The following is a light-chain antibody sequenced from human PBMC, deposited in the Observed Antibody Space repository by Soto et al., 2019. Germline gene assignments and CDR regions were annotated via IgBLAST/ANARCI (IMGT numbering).Light chain of an antibody. J-gene: IGLJ1*01. CDR3: SSYTGITTYV. V-gene: IGLV2-14*01. CDR1: SSDVGAYNY. CDR2: DVS. Sequence: QSVLTQPASVSGSPGQSITISCTGTSSDVGAYNYVSWYQQHPGKAPRLMIYDVSNRPSGVSNRFSGSKSGNTASLTISGLQAEDEADYYCSSYTGITTYVFGGGTKVTVL.